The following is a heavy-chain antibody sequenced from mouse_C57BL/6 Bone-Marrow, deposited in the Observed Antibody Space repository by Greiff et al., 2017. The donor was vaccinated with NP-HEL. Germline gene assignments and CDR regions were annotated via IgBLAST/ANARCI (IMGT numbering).Heavy chain of an antibody. D-gene: IGHD1-1*01. Sequence: EVQLVESGGDLVKPGGSLKLSCAASGFTFSSYGMSWVRQTPDKRLEWVATISSGGSYTYYPDSVKGRFTISRDNAKNTLYLQMSSLKSEDTAMYYCARDYYGSSYGGYWGQGTTLTVSS. V-gene: IGHV5-6*01. CDR3: ARDYYGSSYGGY. J-gene: IGHJ2*01. CDR2: ISSGGSYT. CDR1: GFTFSSYG.